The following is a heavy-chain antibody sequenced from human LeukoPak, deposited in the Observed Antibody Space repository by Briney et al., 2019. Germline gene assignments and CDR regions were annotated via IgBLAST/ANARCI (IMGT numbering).Heavy chain of an antibody. J-gene: IGHJ4*02. V-gene: IGHV4-39*01. D-gene: IGHD3-10*01. Sequence: SETLSLTCTVSGGSISSSSYYWGWIRQPPGKGLEWIGSIYYSGSTYYNPSLKSRVTISVDTSKNQFSLKLSSVTAADTAVYYCASLYGSGSYPYYWGQGTLVTVSS. CDR2: IYYSGST. CDR3: ASLYGSGSYPYY. CDR1: GGSISSSSYY.